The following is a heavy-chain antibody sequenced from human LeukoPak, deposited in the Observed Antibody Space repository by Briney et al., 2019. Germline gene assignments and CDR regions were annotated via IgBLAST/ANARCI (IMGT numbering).Heavy chain of an antibody. Sequence: GGSLRLSCAASGFTYSSCAMSWVRQAPGKGLEWVSTIIDSGNSIYYADSAEGRFTISRDNSKNTLYLQMNSLRAGDTAVYYCAKDPIFSGSYGVFDYWGLGTLVTVSS. V-gene: IGHV3-23*01. CDR2: IIDSGNSI. CDR1: GFTYSSCA. D-gene: IGHD1-26*01. CDR3: AKDPIFSGSYGVFDY. J-gene: IGHJ4*02.